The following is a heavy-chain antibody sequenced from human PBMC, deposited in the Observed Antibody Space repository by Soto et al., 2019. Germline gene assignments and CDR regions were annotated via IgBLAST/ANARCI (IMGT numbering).Heavy chain of an antibody. V-gene: IGHV3-23*01. D-gene: IGHD2-21*02. CDR3: ADSDGCHPDGYFQH. CDR1: GFTFSSYA. J-gene: IGHJ1*01. Sequence: EVQLLESGGGLVQPGGSLRLSCAASGFTFSSYAMSWVRQAPGKGLEWVSGISGSGSTTYYADSVKGRFTISRDNSKNTLYLRMNRLRAEDTAVYYWADSDGCHPDGYFQHWGQGTLVTVSS. CDR2: ISGSGSTT.